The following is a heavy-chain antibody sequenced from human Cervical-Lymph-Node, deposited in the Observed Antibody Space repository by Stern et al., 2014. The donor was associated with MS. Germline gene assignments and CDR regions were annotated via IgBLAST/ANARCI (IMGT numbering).Heavy chain of an antibody. CDR2: VTPIFATT. CDR3: AFGGRSGYPKHFDP. CDR1: GGTFSTYS. D-gene: IGHD5-12*01. Sequence: QVQLVQSGAGVKKPGSSVKVSCQASGGTFSTYSISWVRQAPGQGLEGVGGVTPIFATTNFAQKFHGRVTIPDDDSPSTAYMETSSLRSEDTAVYYCAFGGRSGYPKHFDPWGQGTVVTVSS. V-gene: IGHV1-69*01. J-gene: IGHJ5*02.